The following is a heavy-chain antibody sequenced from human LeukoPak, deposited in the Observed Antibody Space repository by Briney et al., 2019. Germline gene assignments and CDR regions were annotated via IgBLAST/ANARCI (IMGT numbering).Heavy chain of an antibody. CDR2: IYTSGST. CDR1: GGSISSYY. J-gene: IGHJ5*02. V-gene: IGHV4-4*07. CDR3: ARGTMVRGVNIWFDP. Sequence: SETLSLTCTVSGGSISSYYWSWIRQPAGKGLEWIGRIYTSGSTNYNPSLKSRVTMSVDTSKNQFSLKLSSVTAADTAVYYCARGTMVRGVNIWFDPWGQGTLVTVSS. D-gene: IGHD3-10*01.